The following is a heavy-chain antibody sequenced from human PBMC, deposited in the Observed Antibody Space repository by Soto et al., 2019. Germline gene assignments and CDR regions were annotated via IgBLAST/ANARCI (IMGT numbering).Heavy chain of an antibody. V-gene: IGHV3-21*01. D-gene: IGHD6-13*01. Sequence: GGSLRLSCAASGFTFSSYSMNWVRQAPGKGLEWVSSISSSSSYIYYADSVKGRFTISRDNAKNSLYLQMNSLRAEDTAVYYCARAVEQQLGHNWFDPWGQGTLVTVSS. CDR3: ARAVEQQLGHNWFDP. CDR2: ISSSSSYI. CDR1: GFTFSSYS. J-gene: IGHJ5*02.